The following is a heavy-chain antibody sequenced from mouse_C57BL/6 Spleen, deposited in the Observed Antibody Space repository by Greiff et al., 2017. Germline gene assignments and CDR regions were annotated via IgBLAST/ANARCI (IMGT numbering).Heavy chain of an antibody. Sequence: LQESGPELVKPGASVKISCKASGYSFTDYNMNWVKQSNGKSLEWIGVINPNYGTTSYNQKFKGKATLTVDQSSSTAYMQLNSLTSEDSAVYYCARWYYGSSYDAMDYWGQGTSVTVSS. V-gene: IGHV1-39*01. D-gene: IGHD1-1*01. CDR1: GYSFTDYN. CDR2: INPNYGTT. CDR3: ARWYYGSSYDAMDY. J-gene: IGHJ4*01.